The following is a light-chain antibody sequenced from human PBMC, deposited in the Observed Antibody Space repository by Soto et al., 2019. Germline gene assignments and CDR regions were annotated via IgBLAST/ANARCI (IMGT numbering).Light chain of an antibody. CDR2: YAS. CDR1: QSLLQSTGANY. CDR3: MQALQIPA. V-gene: IGKV2-28*01. Sequence: DIVMTQSPLSLPVTPGEPASISCTSSQSLLQSTGANYLNWYVRKPGQSPQLLIIYASTRASGVPDRFSGSGSGTDFTLRISRVEAEDVGIYYCMQALQIPAFGQGTKVEIK. J-gene: IGKJ1*01.